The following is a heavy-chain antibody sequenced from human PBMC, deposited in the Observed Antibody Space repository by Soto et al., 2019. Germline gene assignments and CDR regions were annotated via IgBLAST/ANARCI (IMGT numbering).Heavy chain of an antibody. J-gene: IGHJ4*02. CDR2: IYYSGST. V-gene: IGHV4-61*01. D-gene: IGHD2-21*01. CDR3: ARAVVGHYFDY. Sequence: PSETLSLTCTVSGGSVSSGSYYWSWIRQPPGKGLEWIGYIYYSGSTNYNPSLKSRVTISVDTSKNQFSLKLSSVTAADTAVYYCARAVVGHYFDYWGQGTLVTVSS. CDR1: GGSVSSGSYY.